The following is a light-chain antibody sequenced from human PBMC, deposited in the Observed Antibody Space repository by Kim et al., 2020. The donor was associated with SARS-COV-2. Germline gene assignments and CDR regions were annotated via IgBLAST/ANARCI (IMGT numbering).Light chain of an antibody. Sequence: EIVLTQSPGTLSLSPGERATLSCRASQSVSSSYLAWYQLQPGQAPRLLIYGASNRATGIPDRFSGSGSGTDFTLTISRLEPEDFAVYYCQQYGSSPWTFGQGTKVENK. CDR1: QSVSSSY. V-gene: IGKV3-20*01. CDR2: GAS. J-gene: IGKJ1*01. CDR3: QQYGSSPWT.